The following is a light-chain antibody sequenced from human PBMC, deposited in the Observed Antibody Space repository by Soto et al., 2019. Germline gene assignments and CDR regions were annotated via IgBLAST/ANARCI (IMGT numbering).Light chain of an antibody. CDR1: QSISSW. Sequence: DIPMTQSPSTLSASVGDRVTITCRASQSISSWLAWYQQKPGKAPKLLIYKASSVESGVPSRFSGSGSGTEFTLTISSLQPDDFATYYCQQYNSYPWTFGQGTKLEIK. J-gene: IGKJ2*01. CDR3: QQYNSYPWT. V-gene: IGKV1-5*03. CDR2: KAS.